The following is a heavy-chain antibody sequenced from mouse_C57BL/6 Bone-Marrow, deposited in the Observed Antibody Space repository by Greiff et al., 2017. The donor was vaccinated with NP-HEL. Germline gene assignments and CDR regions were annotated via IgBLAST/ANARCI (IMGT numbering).Heavy chain of an antibody. J-gene: IGHJ4*01. Sequence: EVQVVESGGGLVQPGGSLKLSCAASGFTFSDYYMYWVRQTPEKRLEWVAYISNGGGSTYYPDTVKGRFTISRDNAKNTLYLQMSRLKSEDTAMYYCARGPSYYYAMDYWGQGTSVTVSS. CDR2: ISNGGGST. CDR1: GFTFSDYY. CDR3: ARGPSYYYAMDY. V-gene: IGHV5-12*01.